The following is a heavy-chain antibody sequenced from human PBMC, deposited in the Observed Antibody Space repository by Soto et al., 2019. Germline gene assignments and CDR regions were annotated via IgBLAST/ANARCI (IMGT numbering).Heavy chain of an antibody. D-gene: IGHD6-19*01. CDR2: ISGSGGST. V-gene: IGHV3-23*01. Sequence: PGGSLRLSCAASGFTFSSYAMSWVRQAPGKGLEWVSAISGSGGSTYYADSVKGRFTISRDNSKNTLYLQMNSLRAEDTAVYYCAKDRSAGYSSGWYLDAFDYWGQGTLVTVSS. CDR1: GFTFSSYA. J-gene: IGHJ4*02. CDR3: AKDRSAGYSSGWYLDAFDY.